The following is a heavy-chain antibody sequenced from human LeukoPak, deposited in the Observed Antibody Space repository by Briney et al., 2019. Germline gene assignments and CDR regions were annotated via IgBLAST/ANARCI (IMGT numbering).Heavy chain of an antibody. CDR2: ISYSGST. CDR3: ARHIIGYHWFDP. J-gene: IGHJ5*02. V-gene: IGHV4-59*08. CDR1: GGSISTYY. D-gene: IGHD1-14*01. Sequence: SETLSLTCTVSGGSISTYYWSWIRQPPGKGLEWIAYISYSGSTNYNPSLKSRVTISVDTSKNQFSLKLSSVTAADTAVYYCARHIIGYHWFDPWGQGTLVTVSS.